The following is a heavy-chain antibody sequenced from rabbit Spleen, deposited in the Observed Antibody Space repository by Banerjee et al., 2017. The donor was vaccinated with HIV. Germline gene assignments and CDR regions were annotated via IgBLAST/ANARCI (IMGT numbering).Heavy chain of an antibody. CDR1: GFSFTNTWY. Sequence: QEQVVESGGGLVQPEGSLTLTCTASGFSFTNTWYMCWVRQPPGKGLEWIGCIETTGGSTWYASWAKGRLTISKSSSTTVTLQMTSLTAADTATYFCAREGVGNGWGDYNLWGQGTLVTVS. CDR3: AREGVGNGWGDYNL. V-gene: IGHV1S45*01. J-gene: IGHJ6*01. CDR2: IETTGGST. D-gene: IGHD4-1*01.